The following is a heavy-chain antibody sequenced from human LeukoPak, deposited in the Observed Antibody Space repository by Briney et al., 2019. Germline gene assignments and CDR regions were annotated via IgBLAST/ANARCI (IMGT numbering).Heavy chain of an antibody. J-gene: IGHJ3*02. CDR3: ARDSYYYDSSGYPDAFDI. CDR2: IYYSGST. V-gene: IGHV4-61*01. D-gene: IGHD3-22*01. CDR1: GGSVSSGSYY. Sequence: PSETLSLTCTVSGGSVSSGSYYWSWIRQPPGKGLEWIGNIYYSGSTNYNPSLKSRVTISVDTSKNQFSLKLSSVTAADTAVYYCARDSYYYDSSGYPDAFDIWGQGTMVTVSS.